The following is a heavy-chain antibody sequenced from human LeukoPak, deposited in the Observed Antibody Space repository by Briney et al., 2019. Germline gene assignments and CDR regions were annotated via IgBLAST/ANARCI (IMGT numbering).Heavy chain of an antibody. Sequence: SETLSLTCAVYGGSFSGYYWSWIRQPPGKGLEWIGEINHSGSTNYNPSLKSRVTISVDTSKNQLSLRLSSVTAADMAVYYCARSDRVATDSVDYFDYWGQGTLVTVSS. D-gene: IGHD5-12*01. CDR3: ARSDRVATDSVDYFDY. CDR1: GGSFSGYY. CDR2: INHSGST. J-gene: IGHJ4*02. V-gene: IGHV4-34*01.